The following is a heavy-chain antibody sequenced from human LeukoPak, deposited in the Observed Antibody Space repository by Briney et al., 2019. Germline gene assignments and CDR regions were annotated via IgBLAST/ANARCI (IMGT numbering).Heavy chain of an antibody. CDR1: GGSISNYY. Sequence: SETLSLTCTVSGGSISNYYWSWIRQPAGKGLEWIGRIYTSGSTNYNPSLKSRVTMSVDTSKNQFSLKLYSVTAADTAVHYCARTLRGDSIGYLDYWGQGTLVTVSS. CDR3: ARTLRGDSIGYLDY. J-gene: IGHJ4*02. D-gene: IGHD3-10*01. V-gene: IGHV4-4*07. CDR2: IYTSGST.